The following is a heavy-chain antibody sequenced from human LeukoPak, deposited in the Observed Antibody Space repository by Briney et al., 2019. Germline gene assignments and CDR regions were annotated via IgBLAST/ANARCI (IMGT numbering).Heavy chain of an antibody. CDR1: GGTFSSSA. D-gene: IGHD5-18*01. V-gene: IGHV1-69*04. J-gene: IGHJ6*02. CDR3: AKDQGLTAPPPYGLDV. Sequence: SVKVSCKTSGGTFSSSAITWVRQAPGQGLEWMGRIIPVLNITTYAQKFQGRVTITADTSTSTVHMELSSLRSEETAVYYCAKDQGLTAPPPYGLDVWGQGTTVIVTS. CDR2: IIPVLNIT.